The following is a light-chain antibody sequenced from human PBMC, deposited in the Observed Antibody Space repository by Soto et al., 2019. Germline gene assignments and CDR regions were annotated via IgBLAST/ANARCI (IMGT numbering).Light chain of an antibody. CDR1: SSDIGNYNF. CDR3: SSYSSSSTLEV. CDR2: EVS. J-gene: IGLJ3*02. Sequence: QSALTQPASVSGSPGQSITISCPGTSSDIGNYNFVSWYQQHPGKVPQLLIYEVSNRPTGISNRFSGSKSVNTASLTISGLQAEDEGDYFCSSYSSSSTLEVFGGGTKLTVL. V-gene: IGLV2-14*01.